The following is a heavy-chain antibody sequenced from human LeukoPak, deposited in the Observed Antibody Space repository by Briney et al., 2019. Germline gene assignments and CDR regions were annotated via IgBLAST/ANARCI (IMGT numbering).Heavy chain of an antibody. D-gene: IGHD5-18*01. CDR3: ARVEFGYSYSYYFDY. CDR1: GGSFSGYY. CDR2: INHSGST. V-gene: IGHV4-34*01. Sequence: SETLSLTCAVYGGSFSGYYCSWIRQPPGKWLELIGEINHSGSTNYNPSLKSRVTISVDTSKNQFSLKLSSVTAADTAVYYCARVEFGYSYSYYFDYWGQGTLVTVSS. J-gene: IGHJ4*02.